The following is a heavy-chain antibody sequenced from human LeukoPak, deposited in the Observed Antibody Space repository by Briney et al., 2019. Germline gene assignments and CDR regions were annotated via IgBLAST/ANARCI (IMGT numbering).Heavy chain of an antibody. Sequence: PSETLSLTCAVYGGSFSGYYWSWIRQSPGKGLEWVGEIDHSGSTNYNSSLKSRVTISVDTSKNQFSLKLSSVTAADTAVYYCARRLGRKFGERFYYYHYMDVWGKGTTVTISS. CDR2: IDHSGST. CDR1: GGSFSGYY. CDR3: ARRLGRKFGERFYYYHYMDV. D-gene: IGHD3-10*01. V-gene: IGHV4-34*01. J-gene: IGHJ6*03.